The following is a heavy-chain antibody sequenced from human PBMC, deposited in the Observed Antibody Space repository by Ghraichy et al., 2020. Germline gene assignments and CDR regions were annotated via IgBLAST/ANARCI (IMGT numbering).Heavy chain of an antibody. CDR2: IYYSGST. J-gene: IGHJ4*02. Sequence: SETLSLTCTVSGGSISSSSYYWGWIRQPPGKGLEWIGSIYYSGSTYYNPSLKSRVTISVDTSKNQFSLKLSSVTAADTAVYYCARHAPGIAVAGDFDYWGQGTLVTVSS. D-gene: IGHD6-19*01. V-gene: IGHV4-39*01. CDR3: ARHAPGIAVAGDFDY. CDR1: GGSISSSSYY.